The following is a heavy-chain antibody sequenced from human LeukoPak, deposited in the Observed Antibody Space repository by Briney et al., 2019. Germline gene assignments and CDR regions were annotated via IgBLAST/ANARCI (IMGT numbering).Heavy chain of an antibody. Sequence: SETLSLTCTVSGGSNSSYYWSWLRQPPGKGLEWIGYIYYSGSTNYNPSLKSRVTISVDTSKNQFSLKLSSVTAADKAVYYCASLREYSGYDFHRYWFDPWGQGTLVTVSS. CDR3: ASLREYSGYDFHRYWFDP. D-gene: IGHD5-12*01. J-gene: IGHJ5*02. CDR2: IYYSGST. V-gene: IGHV4-59*01. CDR1: GGSNSSYY.